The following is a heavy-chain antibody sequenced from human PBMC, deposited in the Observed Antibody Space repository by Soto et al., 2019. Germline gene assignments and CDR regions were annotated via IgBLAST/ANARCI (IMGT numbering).Heavy chain of an antibody. J-gene: IGHJ1*01. Sequence: ASVKVSCKASGYTFTSYGISWVRQAPGQGLEWMGWISAYNGNTNYAQKLQGRVAMTTDTSTSTAYMELRSLRSDDTAVYYCARDRTTVPPRWFQHWGQGTLITVSS. CDR2: ISAYNGNT. D-gene: IGHD4-17*01. V-gene: IGHV1-18*01. CDR3: ARDRTTVPPRWFQH. CDR1: GYTFTSYG.